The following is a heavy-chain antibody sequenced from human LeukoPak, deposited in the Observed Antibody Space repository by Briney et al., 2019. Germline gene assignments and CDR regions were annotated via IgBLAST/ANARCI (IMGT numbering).Heavy chain of an antibody. CDR2: INWNSGSK. V-gene: IGHV3-9*01. Sequence: GRSLRLSCAASGFTFDDYAIHWVRQAPGKGLEWVSGINWNSGSKHYADSVKGRFTISRDNAKNSLYLQMNSLRAEDTALYYCARRDIVVVPAAIIGAFDIWGQGTMVTVSS. CDR3: ARRDIVVVPAAIIGAFDI. CDR1: GFTFDDYA. J-gene: IGHJ3*02. D-gene: IGHD2-2*02.